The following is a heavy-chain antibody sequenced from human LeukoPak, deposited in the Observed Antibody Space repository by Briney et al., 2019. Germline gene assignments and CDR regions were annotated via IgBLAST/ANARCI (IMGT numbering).Heavy chain of an antibody. Sequence: GGSLRLSCAASGFIFNNEWVDWVRQAPGKGLEWVANIRADGTEKYYVDSVKGRFTISRDNAKNSLYLQLNSLRVEDTAVYYCSRRLDYWGQGTLVTVSS. CDR2: IRADGTEK. CDR3: SRRLDY. CDR1: GFIFNNEW. V-gene: IGHV3-7*03. J-gene: IGHJ4*02.